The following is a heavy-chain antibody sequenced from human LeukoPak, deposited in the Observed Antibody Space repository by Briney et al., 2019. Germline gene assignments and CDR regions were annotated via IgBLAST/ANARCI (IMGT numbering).Heavy chain of an antibody. Sequence: SETLSLTCTVSGGSISSYYWSWIRQLAGKGLEWIGRIYTSGSTNYNPSLKSRVTMSVDTSKNQFSLKLSSVTAADTAVYYCARVFGFGELYWVDPWGQGTLVTVSS. D-gene: IGHD3-10*01. CDR3: ARVFGFGELYWVDP. CDR2: IYTSGST. V-gene: IGHV4-4*07. J-gene: IGHJ5*02. CDR1: GGSISSYY.